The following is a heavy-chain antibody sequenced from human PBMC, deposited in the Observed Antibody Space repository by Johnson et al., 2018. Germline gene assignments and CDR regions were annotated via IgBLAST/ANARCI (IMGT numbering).Heavy chain of an antibody. V-gene: IGHV3-13*01. CDR1: AFTFRSYD. Sequence: EVQLVETGGGLVQPGGSLSLSCAASAFTFRSYDMHWVRQVTGKGLEWVSGIGPAGDTSYPGSVQGRFTVSRENAGNSLYLQMNSLRAGDTAVYYCARCTMIVVVDFGGSFDIWGQGTMVTVSS. CDR2: IGPAGDT. CDR3: ARCTMIVVVDFGGSFDI. J-gene: IGHJ3*02. D-gene: IGHD3-22*01.